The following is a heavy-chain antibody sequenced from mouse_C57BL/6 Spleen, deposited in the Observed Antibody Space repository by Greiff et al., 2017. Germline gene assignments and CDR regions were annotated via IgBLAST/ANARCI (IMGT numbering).Heavy chain of an antibody. V-gene: IGHV1-82*01. CDR2: IYPGDGDT. Sequence: QVQLKQSGPELVKPGASVKISCKASGYAFSSSWMNWVKQRPGKGLEWIGRIYPGDGDTNYNGKFKGKATLTADKSSSTAYMQLSSLTSEDSAVYFCAREDNWPWFAYWGQGTLVTVSA. J-gene: IGHJ3*01. D-gene: IGHD4-1*01. CDR3: AREDNWPWFAY. CDR1: GYAFSSSW.